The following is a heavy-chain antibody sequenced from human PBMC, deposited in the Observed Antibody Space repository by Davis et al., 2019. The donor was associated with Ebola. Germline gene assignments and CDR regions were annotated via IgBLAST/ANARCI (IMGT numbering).Heavy chain of an antibody. CDR1: AFTFSSSG. CDR2: IVVGSGNT. D-gene: IGHD1-14*01. CDR3: AASAGTVGKFDF. J-gene: IGHJ4*02. Sequence: SVKVSCNASAFTFSSSGMQWVRQARGQRLEWIGGIVVGSGNTNYAQKFRERLTMTRDMSTSTAYMELSSLRFEDTAVYYCAASAGTVGKFDFWGQGTLVTVSS. V-gene: IGHV1-58*02.